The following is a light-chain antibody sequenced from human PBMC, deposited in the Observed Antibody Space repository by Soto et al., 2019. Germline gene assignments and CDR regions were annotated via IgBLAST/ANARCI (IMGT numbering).Light chain of an antibody. CDR2: GAS. Sequence: EIVLTQSPATLSVSPGARATLSCRASQSVSSSHLAWYQQKPGQAPRLLIYGASRRATGIPDRFSGSGSGTDFTLSISRLEPEDFAVYYYQQYDSSLRTFGQGTKVDIK. V-gene: IGKV3-20*01. J-gene: IGKJ1*01. CDR1: QSVSSSH. CDR3: QQYDSSLRT.